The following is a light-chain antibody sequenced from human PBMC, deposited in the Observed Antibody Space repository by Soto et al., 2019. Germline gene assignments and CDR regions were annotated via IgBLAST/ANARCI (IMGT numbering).Light chain of an antibody. CDR1: QSVSGSY. CDR3: QQYANSPRT. CDR2: GAS. Sequence: EIVLTQSPGTLSLSPGERATLSCRASQSVSGSYLAWYQQKPGQAPRLLIYGASSRATGVPDRFSGSGSGADFTLTISRLEREDFAVYSCQQYANSPRTFGPGTKVEFK. J-gene: IGKJ1*01. V-gene: IGKV3-20*01.